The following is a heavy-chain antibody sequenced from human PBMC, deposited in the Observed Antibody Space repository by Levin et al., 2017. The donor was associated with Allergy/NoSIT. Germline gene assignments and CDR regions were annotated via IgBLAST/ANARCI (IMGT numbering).Heavy chain of an antibody. J-gene: IGHJ4*02. Sequence: PGGSLRLSCSVSGGSITSDYWNWIRQSPGKGLEWIGYVYYTGVTNYNPSLKSRVSMSVDTSRNQFSLKLSSVTAADTAVYYCARWNSENWGPLDFWGQGTLVTVSS. CDR1: GGSITSDY. V-gene: IGHV4-59*01. CDR3: ARWNSENWGPLDF. CDR2: VYYTGVT. D-gene: IGHD7-27*01.